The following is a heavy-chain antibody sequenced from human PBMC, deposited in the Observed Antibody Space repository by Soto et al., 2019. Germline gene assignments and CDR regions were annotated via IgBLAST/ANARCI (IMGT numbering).Heavy chain of an antibody. D-gene: IGHD2-15*01. CDR1: GYTFTSYD. Sequence: SVKVSCKASGYTFTSYDINWVRQATGQGLEWMGWMNPNSGNTGYAQKFQGRVTMTRNTSISTAYMELSSLRSEDTAVYYCARGPTRRYCSGGSCYSRVAFDIWGQGTMVTVSS. V-gene: IGHV1-8*02. CDR2: MNPNSGNT. CDR3: ARGPTRRYCSGGSCYSRVAFDI. J-gene: IGHJ3*02.